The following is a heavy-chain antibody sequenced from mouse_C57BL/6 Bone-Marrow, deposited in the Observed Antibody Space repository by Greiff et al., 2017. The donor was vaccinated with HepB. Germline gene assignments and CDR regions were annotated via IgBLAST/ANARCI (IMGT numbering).Heavy chain of an antibody. Sequence: EVKLVESGGGLVQSGRSLRLSCATSGFTFSDFYMEWVRQAPGKGLEWIAASRNKANDYTTEYSASVKGRFIVSRDTSQSILYLQMNALRAEDTAIYYCARSRDSSGYYFDDWGQGTTLTVSS. CDR2: SRNKANDYTT. CDR1: GFTFSDFY. D-gene: IGHD3-2*02. V-gene: IGHV7-1*01. J-gene: IGHJ2*01. CDR3: ARSRDSSGYYFDD.